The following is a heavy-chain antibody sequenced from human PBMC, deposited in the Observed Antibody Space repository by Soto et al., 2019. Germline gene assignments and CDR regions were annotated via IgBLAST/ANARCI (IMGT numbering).Heavy chain of an antibody. CDR3: ARGPVDTAMVDWYFDL. D-gene: IGHD5-18*01. CDR1: GFTFSSYG. V-gene: IGHV3-33*01. Sequence: QVQLVESGGGVVQPGRSLRLSCAASGFTFSSYGMHWVRQAPGKGLEWVAVIWYDGSNKYYADPVKGRFTISRDNSKNTLYLQMNSLRAEDTAVYYCARGPVDTAMVDWYFDLWGRGTLVTVSS. J-gene: IGHJ2*01. CDR2: IWYDGSNK.